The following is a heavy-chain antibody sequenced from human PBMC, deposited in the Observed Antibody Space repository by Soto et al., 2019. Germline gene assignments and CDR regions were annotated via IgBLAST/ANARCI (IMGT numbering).Heavy chain of an antibody. CDR2: IYYSGST. CDR3: AREYYYDSSGYYGGYNWFDP. Sequence: SETLSLTCTVSGGSISSYYWSWIRQPPGKGLEWIGYIYYSGSTNYNPSLKSRVTISVDTSKNQFSLKLSSVTAADTAVYYCAREYYYDSSGYYGGYNWFDPWGQGTLVTVSS. D-gene: IGHD3-22*01. V-gene: IGHV4-59*01. J-gene: IGHJ5*02. CDR1: GGSISSYY.